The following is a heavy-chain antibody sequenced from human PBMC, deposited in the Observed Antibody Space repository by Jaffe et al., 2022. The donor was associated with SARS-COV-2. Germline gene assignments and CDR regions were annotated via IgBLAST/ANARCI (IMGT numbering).Heavy chain of an antibody. CDR2: ISYDGSNK. Sequence: QVQLVESGGGVVQPGRSLRLSCAASGFTFSSYGMHWVRQAPGKGLEWVAVISYDGSNKYYADSVKGRFTISRDNSKNTLYLQMNSLRAEDTAVYYCAKDDLFDYWGQGTLVTVSS. CDR1: GFTFSSYG. J-gene: IGHJ4*02. V-gene: IGHV3-30*18. CDR3: AKDDLFDY. D-gene: IGHD2-21*01.